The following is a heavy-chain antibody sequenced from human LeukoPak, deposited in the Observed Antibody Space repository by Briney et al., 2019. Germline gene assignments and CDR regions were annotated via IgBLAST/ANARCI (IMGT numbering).Heavy chain of an antibody. CDR3: ARERGEVSDFSRKYYFDY. J-gene: IGHJ4*02. V-gene: IGHV4-4*07. CDR1: GGSISSYY. D-gene: IGHD3-3*01. Sequence: SETLSLTCTVSGGSISSYYWSWIRQPAGKGLEWIGRIYTSGSTNYNPSLKSRVTMSVDTSKNQFSLKLSSVTAADTAVYYCARERGEVSDFSRKYYFDYWGQGTLVTVSS. CDR2: IYTSGST.